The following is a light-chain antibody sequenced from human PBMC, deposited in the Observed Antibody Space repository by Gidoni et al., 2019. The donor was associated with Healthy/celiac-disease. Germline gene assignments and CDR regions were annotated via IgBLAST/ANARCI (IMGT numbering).Light chain of an antibody. CDR2: EVS. CDR3: CSYAGSSTWV. CDR1: TSDVGSYNF. Sequence: QSALTQPASVSGSPGESITISCTGTTSDVGSYNFVSWYQQHSGKAPKLMIYEVSKRPSGVSNRFSGSKSGNTASLTISGLQAEDEADYYCCSYAGSSTWVFGGGTKVTVL. J-gene: IGLJ3*02. V-gene: IGLV2-23*02.